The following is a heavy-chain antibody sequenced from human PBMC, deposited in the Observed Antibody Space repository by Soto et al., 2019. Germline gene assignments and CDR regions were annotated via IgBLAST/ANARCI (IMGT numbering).Heavy chain of an antibody. J-gene: IGHJ4*02. CDR2: VSHDGRNT. V-gene: IGHV3-30*18. Sequence: GGSLRLSCAASGFTVSDDAMHWVRRAPGKGLEWVAVVSHDGRNTHYADSVKGRFTISRGNSKNTLYLQMNSLRAEDTAVYYCAKVLTRGYQAHDYWRQRTLVTVSS. CDR1: GFTVSDDA. D-gene: IGHD3-16*02. CDR3: AKVLTRGYQAHDY.